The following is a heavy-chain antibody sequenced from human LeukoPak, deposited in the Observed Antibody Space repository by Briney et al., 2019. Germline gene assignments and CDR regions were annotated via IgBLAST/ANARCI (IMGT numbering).Heavy chain of an antibody. D-gene: IGHD6-25*01. CDR3: AKEPILAAGITGFGI. Sequence: GGSLSPSCVASGFTFSSYAMSGVRLAPGKGRWGVSALNGRCGSTCYEVPVKGRFTISKDNSKNTLYLQMNGLRAEDTAVHYGAKEPILAAGITGFGIYGQGTMVTVSS. V-gene: IGHV3-23*01. J-gene: IGHJ3*02. CDR2: LNGRCGST. CDR1: GFTFSSYA.